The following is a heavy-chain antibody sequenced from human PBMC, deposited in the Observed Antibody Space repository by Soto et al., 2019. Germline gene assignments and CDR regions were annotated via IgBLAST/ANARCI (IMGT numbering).Heavy chain of an antibody. Sequence: SETLSLTCAVYGGSFSGYYWSWIRQPPGKGLEWIGEINHSGSTNYNPSLKSRVTISVDTSKNQFSLKLSSVTAADTAVYYCARGDPKTYYYGSGSFKNRSAPGGRGTLVTVSS. CDR2: INHSGST. CDR1: GGSFSGYY. CDR3: ARGDPKTYYYGSGSFKNRSAP. J-gene: IGHJ5*02. V-gene: IGHV4-34*01. D-gene: IGHD3-10*01.